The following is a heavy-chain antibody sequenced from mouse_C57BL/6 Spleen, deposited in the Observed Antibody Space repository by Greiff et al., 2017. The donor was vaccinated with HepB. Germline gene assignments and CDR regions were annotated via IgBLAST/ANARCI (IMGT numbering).Heavy chain of an antibody. V-gene: IGHV1-59*01. D-gene: IGHD2-1*01. CDR2: IDPSDSYT. Sequence: QVQLQQPGAELVRPGTSVKLSCKASGYTFTSYWMHWVKQRPGQGLEWIGVIDPSDSYTNYNQKFKGKATLTVDTSSSTAYMQLSSLTSEDSAVYYCANGNFDYWGQGTTLTVSS. J-gene: IGHJ2*01. CDR1: GYTFTSYW. CDR3: ANGNFDY.